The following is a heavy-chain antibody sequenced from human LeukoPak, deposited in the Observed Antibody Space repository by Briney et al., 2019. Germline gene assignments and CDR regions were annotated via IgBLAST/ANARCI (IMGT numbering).Heavy chain of an antibody. Sequence: PSETLSLTCAVYGGSFSGYYWSWIRQPPGKGLEWIGEINHSGSTNYNPSLKSRVTISVDMSKNQFSLKLSSVTAADTAVYYCARDTASSSQHKGVAFDIWGQGTMVTVSS. CDR2: INHSGST. CDR3: ARDTASSSQHKGVAFDI. J-gene: IGHJ3*02. V-gene: IGHV4-34*01. D-gene: IGHD6-13*01. CDR1: GGSFSGYY.